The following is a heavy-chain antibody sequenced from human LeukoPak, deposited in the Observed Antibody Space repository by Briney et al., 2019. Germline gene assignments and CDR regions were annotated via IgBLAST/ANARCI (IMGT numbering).Heavy chain of an antibody. CDR3: ARVGALSSSWLLY. CDR2: ISGSGGST. D-gene: IGHD6-13*01. CDR1: GFTFSSYG. Sequence: PGGSLRLSCAASGFTFSSYGMTWVRQAPGKGLEWVSGISGSGGSTYYADSVKGRFTISRDNAKNSLYLQMNSLRAEDTAVYFCARVGALSSSWLLYWGQGTLVTVSS. V-gene: IGHV3-23*01. J-gene: IGHJ4*02.